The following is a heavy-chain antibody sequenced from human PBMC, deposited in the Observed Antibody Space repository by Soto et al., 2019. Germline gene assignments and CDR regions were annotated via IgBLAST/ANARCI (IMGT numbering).Heavy chain of an antibody. V-gene: IGHV3-23*01. CDR1: GFTFSSYA. CDR3: AKRRGAGGHFDY. J-gene: IGHJ4*02. CDR2: VSIGGST. Sequence: DVQLLESGGGLVQPEGSLRLSCAASGFTFSSYAMGWVRQGPGKGLEWVAVVSIGGSTHYADSVRGRFTIPRENSKNTLSLQMNSLTAEDTAVYFCAKRRGAGGHFDYWGQGALVTVSS. D-gene: IGHD2-15*01.